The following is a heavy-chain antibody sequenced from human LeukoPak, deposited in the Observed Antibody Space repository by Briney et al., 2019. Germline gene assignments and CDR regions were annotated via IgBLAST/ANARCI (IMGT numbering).Heavy chain of an antibody. Sequence: GGSLRLSCAASGFTFSSYSMNWVRQAPGKGLEWVSSISSSSSYIYYADSGQGRFTISRDNAKNSLYLQMNSLRAEDTAVYYCARDSDYDILTGYYNVAYWGQGTLVTVSS. CDR2: ISSSSSYI. CDR3: ARDSDYDILTGYYNVAY. J-gene: IGHJ4*02. CDR1: GFTFSSYS. V-gene: IGHV3-21*01. D-gene: IGHD3-9*01.